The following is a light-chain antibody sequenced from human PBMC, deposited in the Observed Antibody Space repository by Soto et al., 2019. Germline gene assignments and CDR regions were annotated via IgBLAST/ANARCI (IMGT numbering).Light chain of an antibody. Sequence: QSVLTQPPSVSAAPGQKVTISCSGSSSNIGNNYVSWYQQLPGTAPKLLIYENNKRPSGIPDRFSGSKSVTSATLGITGLQTGDEADYDCGTWDTSLSAVVFGGGTKLTVL. CDR3: GTWDTSLSAVV. J-gene: IGLJ2*01. CDR1: SSNIGNNY. CDR2: ENN. V-gene: IGLV1-51*02.